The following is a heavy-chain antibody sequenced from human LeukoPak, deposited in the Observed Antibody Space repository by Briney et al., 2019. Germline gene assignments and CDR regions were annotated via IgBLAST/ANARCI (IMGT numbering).Heavy chain of an antibody. V-gene: IGHV3-11*04. CDR1: GFTFTDYY. D-gene: IGHD6-13*01. CDR2: ITNSGTTI. CDR3: ARAAAGRLVWYFDL. Sequence: TGGSLRLSCAASGFTFTDYYMSWIRQAPGKGLEWVSYITNSGTTIYYADSVKGRFTISRDNAKNSLYLQMNSLGAEDTAVYYCARAAAGRLVWYFDLWGRGTLVTVSS. J-gene: IGHJ2*01.